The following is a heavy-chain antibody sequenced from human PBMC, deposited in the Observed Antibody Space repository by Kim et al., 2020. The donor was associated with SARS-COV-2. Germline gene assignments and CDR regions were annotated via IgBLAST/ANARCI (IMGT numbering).Heavy chain of an antibody. CDR3: ARDLTRYDILTGIDY. V-gene: IGHV3-30*04. J-gene: IGHJ4*02. CDR1: GFTFSSYA. CDR2: ISYDGSNK. D-gene: IGHD3-9*01. Sequence: GGSLRLSCAASGFTFSSYAMHWVRQAPGKGLEWVAVISYDGSNKYYADSVKGRFTISRDNSKNTLYLQMNSLCAEDTAVYYCARDLTRYDILTGIDYWGQGTLVSVSS.